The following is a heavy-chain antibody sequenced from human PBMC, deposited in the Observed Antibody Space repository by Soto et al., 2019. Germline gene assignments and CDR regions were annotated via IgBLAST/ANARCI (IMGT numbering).Heavy chain of an antibody. J-gene: IGHJ3*02. D-gene: IGHD1-26*01. CDR3: AKPTGSGSYYEDAFDI. CDR1: GLTFSSYA. CDR2: ISGSGGST. V-gene: IGHV3-23*01. Sequence: PGGSLRLSCAASGLTFSSYAMSWVRQAPGKGLEWVSAISGSGGSTYYADSVKGRFTISRDNSKNTLYLQMNSLRAEDTAVYYCAKPTGSGSYYEDAFDIWGQGTMVTVSS.